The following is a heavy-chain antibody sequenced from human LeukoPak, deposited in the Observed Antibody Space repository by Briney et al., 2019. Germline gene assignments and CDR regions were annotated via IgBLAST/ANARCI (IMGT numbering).Heavy chain of an antibody. CDR2: ISTSSTTI. CDR1: GFTFSSYS. CDR3: ARVRAGYDFDS. D-gene: IGHD5-18*01. V-gene: IGHV3-48*01. Sequence: GSLRLSCAASGFTFSSYSMNWVRQAPGKGLEWVSYISTSSTTIAYVDSVKGRFTVSRDNAKNSLYLQMNSLRAEDTAVYYCARVRAGYDFDSWGQGTLVSVSS. J-gene: IGHJ4*02.